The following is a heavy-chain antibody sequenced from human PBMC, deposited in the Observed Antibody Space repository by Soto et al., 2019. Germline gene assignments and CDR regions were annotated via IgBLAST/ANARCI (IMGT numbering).Heavy chain of an antibody. CDR3: ARRRGSGWFDP. V-gene: IGHV1-2*06. CDR1: GYIFTDYY. D-gene: IGHD3-3*01. Sequence: QVQLVQSGAEVKKPGASVKVSCKASGYIFTDYYMHWVRQAPGQELGWMGRINPNSGGTNYAQKFQGRVTMTRDTSISTAYTELSSLRSEDTATYYCARRRGSGWFDPWGQGTLVTVSS. CDR2: INPNSGGT. J-gene: IGHJ5*02.